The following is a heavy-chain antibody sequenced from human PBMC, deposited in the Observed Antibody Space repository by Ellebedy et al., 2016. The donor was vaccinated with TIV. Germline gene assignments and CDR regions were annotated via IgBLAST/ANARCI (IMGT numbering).Heavy chain of an antibody. V-gene: IGHV4-4*07. CDR1: GGSIRSYY. D-gene: IGHD4/OR15-4a*01. Sequence: MPGGSLRLSCTVSGGSIRSYYWSWVRQPAGKGPEWIGRVYTSGSTNYNPSLRSRVTMSFDASKDQFSLKLSSVTAADTAVYYCARGDRRASMVIFDFWGQGTLVTVSS. J-gene: IGHJ4*02. CDR3: ARGDRRASMVIFDF. CDR2: VYTSGST.